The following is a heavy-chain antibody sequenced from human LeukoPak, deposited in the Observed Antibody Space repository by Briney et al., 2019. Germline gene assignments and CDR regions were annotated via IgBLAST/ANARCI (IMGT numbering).Heavy chain of an antibody. Sequence: SETPSLTCAVYGGSFSGYYWSWIRQPPGKGLEWIGEINHSGSTNYNPSLKSRVTISVDTSKNQFSLKLSSVTAADTAVYYCARGGDYGPYYFDYWGQGTLVTVSS. J-gene: IGHJ4*02. CDR3: ARGGDYGPYYFDY. D-gene: IGHD4-17*01. CDR1: GGSFSGYY. V-gene: IGHV4-34*01. CDR2: INHSGST.